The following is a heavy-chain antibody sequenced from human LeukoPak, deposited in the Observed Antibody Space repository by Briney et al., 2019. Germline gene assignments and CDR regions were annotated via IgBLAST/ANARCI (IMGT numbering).Heavy chain of an antibody. CDR3: ARGGPGIAVAAMLRLAD. D-gene: IGHD6-19*01. CDR1: GFTFSSYA. CDR2: ISGSGGST. Sequence: GGSLRLSCAASGFTFSSYAMSWVRQAPGKGLEWVSAISGSGGSTYYADSVKGRFTISRDNSKNTLYLQMNSLRTEDTAVYYCARGGPGIAVAAMLRLADWGQGTLVTVSS. J-gene: IGHJ4*02. V-gene: IGHV3-23*01.